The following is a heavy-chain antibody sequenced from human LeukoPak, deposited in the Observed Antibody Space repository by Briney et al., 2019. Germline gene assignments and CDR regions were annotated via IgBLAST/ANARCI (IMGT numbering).Heavy chain of an antibody. D-gene: IGHD6-19*01. CDR2: ISWNSGSI. Sequence: GESLRLSCAASGFTFDVYAMHWVRQAPGKGLEWVSGISWNSGSIGYADSVKGRFTISRDNAKNSLYLQMNSLRAEDTALYYCAKDISSGWYFLDYWGQGTLVTVSS. J-gene: IGHJ4*02. CDR1: GFTFDVYA. V-gene: IGHV3-9*01. CDR3: AKDISSGWYFLDY.